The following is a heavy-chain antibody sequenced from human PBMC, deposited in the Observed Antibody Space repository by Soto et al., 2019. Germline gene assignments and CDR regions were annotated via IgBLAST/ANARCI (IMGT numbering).Heavy chain of an antibody. CDR3: AKDYYDSSGYYPPALLFDY. V-gene: IGHV4-39*02. Sequence: PSETLSLTCTVSGGSISSNSYYWGWIRQPPGKGLEWIGSIYYSGSTYYNPSLKSRVTISVDTSKNQFSLKLSSVTAADTAVYYCAKDYYDSSGYYPPALLFDYWGQGTLVTVSS. CDR1: GGSISSNSYY. CDR2: IYYSGST. J-gene: IGHJ4*02. D-gene: IGHD3-22*01.